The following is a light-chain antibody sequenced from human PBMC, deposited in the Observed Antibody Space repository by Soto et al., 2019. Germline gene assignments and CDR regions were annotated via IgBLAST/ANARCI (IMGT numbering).Light chain of an antibody. J-gene: IGKJ3*01. CDR2: AAS. CDR1: QGIATS. CDR3: QQLNAYPPVS. V-gene: IGKV1-9*01. Sequence: DIQLIQSPSFLSASVGDRVTITCRASQGIATSLAWYQQKPGKAPNLLIYAASTLQRGVPSRFSGSGSGTEFPLTISSLQPEDFATYYCQQLNAYPPVSFGPGTRVDIK.